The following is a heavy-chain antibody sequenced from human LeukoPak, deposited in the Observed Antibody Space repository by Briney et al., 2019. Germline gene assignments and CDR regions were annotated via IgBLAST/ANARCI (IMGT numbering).Heavy chain of an antibody. Sequence: PSETLSLTCAVYGGSFSGYYWSWIRQPPGKGLEWIGEINHSGSTNYNPSLKSRVTISVDTSKNQFSLKLSSVTAADTAVYYCAGTSRRYYDFWSGYFFVYWGQGTLVTASS. CDR1: GGSFSGYY. D-gene: IGHD3-3*01. V-gene: IGHV4-34*01. J-gene: IGHJ4*02. CDR2: INHSGST. CDR3: AGTSRRYYDFWSGYFFVY.